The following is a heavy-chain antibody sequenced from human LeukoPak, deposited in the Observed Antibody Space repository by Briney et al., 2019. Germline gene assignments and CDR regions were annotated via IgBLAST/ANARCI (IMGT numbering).Heavy chain of an antibody. Sequence: PSETLSLTCTVSGGSITSTTHYWGWIRQSPEKGLEWIGSIYYSGSTYYNPSLKSRVTISVDTSKNQFTLTVSSVTAADTAVYYCARGVRGNYYGSGTPFLDYWGQGSLVTVSS. CDR3: ARGVRGNYYGSGTPFLDY. D-gene: IGHD3-10*01. CDR1: GGSITSTTHY. J-gene: IGHJ4*02. CDR2: IYYSGST. V-gene: IGHV4-39*06.